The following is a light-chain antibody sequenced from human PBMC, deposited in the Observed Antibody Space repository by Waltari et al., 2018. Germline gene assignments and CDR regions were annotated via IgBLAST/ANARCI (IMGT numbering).Light chain of an antibody. Sequence: QSALTQPASVSGSPGQSITISCPGSSSHVGTYNLVSWYQQQPGKVPKLLIYDVTKRPSGVSNRFSGSKSGNTASLTISGLQAEDEADYYCCSYVGSSTLMFGGGTKLTVL. V-gene: IGLV2-23*02. CDR1: SSHVGTYNL. CDR3: CSYVGSSTLM. J-gene: IGLJ3*02. CDR2: DVT.